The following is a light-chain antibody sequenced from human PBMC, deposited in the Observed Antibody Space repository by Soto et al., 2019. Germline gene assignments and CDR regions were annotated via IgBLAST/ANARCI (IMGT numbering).Light chain of an antibody. CDR1: QSVSGY. CDR3: QQYDNSVWT. J-gene: IGKJ1*01. Sequence: EIVLTQSPVTLSLSPGERATLSCRASQSVSGYVAWYQQKPGQAPRLLIYGASRRATGIPDRFSGSGSGTDFTLTISRLEPEDLPVYYCQQYDNSVWTFGQGTKLDIK. V-gene: IGKV3-20*01. CDR2: GAS.